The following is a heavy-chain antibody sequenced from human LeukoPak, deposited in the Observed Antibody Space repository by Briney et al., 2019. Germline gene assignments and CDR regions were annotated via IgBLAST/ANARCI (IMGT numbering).Heavy chain of an antibody. Sequence: SVKVSCKXSGGTFSSYAISWVRQAPGQGLEWMGGIIPIFGTANYAQKFQGRVTITTDESTSTAYMELSSLRSEDTAVYYCAREKSGLRLGELSPYYYYMDVWGKGTTVTVSS. CDR3: AREKSGLRLGELSPYYYYMDV. D-gene: IGHD3-16*02. V-gene: IGHV1-69*05. CDR1: GGTFSSYA. CDR2: IIPIFGTA. J-gene: IGHJ6*03.